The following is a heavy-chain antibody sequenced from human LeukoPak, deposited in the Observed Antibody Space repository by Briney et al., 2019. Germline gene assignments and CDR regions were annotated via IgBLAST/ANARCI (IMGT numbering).Heavy chain of an antibody. CDR3: AKDRSYDFWSGRTFDY. CDR2: ISGSGGST. V-gene: IGHV3-23*01. CDR1: GFTFSSYA. D-gene: IGHD3-3*01. J-gene: IGHJ4*02. Sequence: GGSLRLSCAASGFTFSSYAVSWVRQAPGKGLEWVSAISGSGGSTYYADSVEGRFTISRDNSKNTLYLQMNSLRAEDTAVYYCAKDRSYDFWSGRTFDYWGQGTLVTASS.